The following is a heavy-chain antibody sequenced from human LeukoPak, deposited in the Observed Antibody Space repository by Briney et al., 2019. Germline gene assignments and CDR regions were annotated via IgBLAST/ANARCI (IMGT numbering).Heavy chain of an antibody. Sequence: GGSLRLSCAASGFTFRSYEMNWVRQAPGKGLEWVSYISSSGSTIYYADSVKGRFTISRDNAKNSLYLHMNSLRAEDTAVYYCARGDSGSYYFDYWGQGTLVTVSS. CDR1: GFTFRSYE. CDR2: ISSSGSTI. CDR3: ARGDSGSYYFDY. V-gene: IGHV3-48*03. D-gene: IGHD1-26*01. J-gene: IGHJ4*02.